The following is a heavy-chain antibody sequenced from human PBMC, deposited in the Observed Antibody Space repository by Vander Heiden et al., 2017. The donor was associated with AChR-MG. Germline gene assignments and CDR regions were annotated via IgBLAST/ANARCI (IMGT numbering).Heavy chain of an antibody. D-gene: IGHD2-21*01. CDR1: GFTFSSYA. CDR3: ARLGVGYYFDY. Sequence: QVQLVESGGGVVQPGRSLRLSCAASGFTFSSYAMHWVREAPGKGLEWVAVISYDGSNKYYADSVKGRFTISRDNSKNTLYLQMNSLRAEDTAVYYCARLGVGYYFDYWGQGTLVTVSS. CDR2: ISYDGSNK. J-gene: IGHJ4*02. V-gene: IGHV3-30-3*01.